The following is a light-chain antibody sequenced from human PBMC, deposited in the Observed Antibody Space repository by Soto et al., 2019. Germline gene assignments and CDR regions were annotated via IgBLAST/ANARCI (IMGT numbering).Light chain of an antibody. V-gene: IGKV1-39*01. Sequence: DIQMTQSPYSLSASVGDRVTITCRASQSIYNYLNWYQQKQGKAPKLLIYAASSLQSGVPSRFSGSGSGTDFTLTISSLQPEDFATYYCQPSYSTPVTFGQGTKLEIK. CDR1: QSIYNY. CDR2: AAS. CDR3: QPSYSTPVT. J-gene: IGKJ2*01.